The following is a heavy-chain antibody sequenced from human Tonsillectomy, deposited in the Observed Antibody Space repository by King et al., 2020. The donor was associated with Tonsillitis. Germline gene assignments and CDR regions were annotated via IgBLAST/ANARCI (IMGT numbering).Heavy chain of an antibody. D-gene: IGHD2-2*01. V-gene: IGHV4-34*01. CDR2: INHSGST. J-gene: IGHJ6*03. CDR3: ARGGDIVIVPGQKGYMDV. Sequence: SWIRQPPGKWLEWIGEINHSGSTNYNPSLKIRVTISVDTSKNQFSLKLSAVTAADTAVYYCARGGDIVIVPGQKGYMDVWGKGNTVTVSS.